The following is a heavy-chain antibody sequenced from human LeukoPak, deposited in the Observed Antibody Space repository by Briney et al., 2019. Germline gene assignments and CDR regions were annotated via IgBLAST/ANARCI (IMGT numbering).Heavy chain of an antibody. CDR3: AREYYDFRSGYYLLDY. Sequence: QPSETLSLNCTVSGGSISSYYWSWIRQPPGKGLEWIGYIYYSGSTNYNPSLKSRVTISVDTSKNQFSLKLSSVTAADTAVYYCAREYYDFRSGYYLLDYWGQGTLVTVSS. J-gene: IGHJ4*02. V-gene: IGHV4-59*01. CDR2: IYYSGST. CDR1: GGSISSYY. D-gene: IGHD3-3*01.